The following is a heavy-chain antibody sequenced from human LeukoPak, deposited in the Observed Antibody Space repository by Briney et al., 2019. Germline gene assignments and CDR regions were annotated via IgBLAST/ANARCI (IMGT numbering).Heavy chain of an antibody. D-gene: IGHD6-6*01. CDR2: ISWNSGSI. Sequence: GRSLRLSCAASGFTFEDYAMHGVRQARGKGLEWVSGISWNSGSIGYADSVTGVFTISRDNAKNSLYLQMNSLRAEDMALYYCANSRGYSSSPAAFDIWGQGTMVTVSS. V-gene: IGHV3-9*03. CDR3: ANSRGYSSSPAAFDI. CDR1: GFTFEDYA. J-gene: IGHJ3*02.